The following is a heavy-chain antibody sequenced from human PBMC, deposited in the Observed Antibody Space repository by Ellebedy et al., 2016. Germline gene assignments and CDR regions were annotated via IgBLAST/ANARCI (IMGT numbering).Heavy chain of an antibody. J-gene: IGHJ4*02. Sequence: GGSLRLSCAASGFTVRTNYMSWVRQAPGKGLEWVSVLYSGGSTNYSDSVKGRFIISRDNSKNTLYLQMNSLRAEDTAVYYCASFSGSYRNLDYWGQGTLVTVSS. CDR3: ASFSGSYRNLDY. D-gene: IGHD1-26*01. CDR2: LYSGGST. V-gene: IGHV3-66*01. CDR1: GFTVRTNY.